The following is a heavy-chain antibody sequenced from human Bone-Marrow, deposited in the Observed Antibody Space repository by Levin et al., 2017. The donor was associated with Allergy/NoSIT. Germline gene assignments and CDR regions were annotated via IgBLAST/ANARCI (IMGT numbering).Heavy chain of an antibody. D-gene: IGHD2-15*01. J-gene: IGHJ4*02. Sequence: GGSLRLSCAASGFTFSSYAMHWVRQAPGKGLEWVAVISYDGSNKYYADSVKGRFTISRDNSKNTLYLQMNSLRAEDTAVYYCARGGKPVVVVVAANIDYWGQGTLVTVSS. V-gene: IGHV3-30*04. CDR2: ISYDGSNK. CDR3: ARGGKPVVVVVAANIDY. CDR1: GFTFSSYA.